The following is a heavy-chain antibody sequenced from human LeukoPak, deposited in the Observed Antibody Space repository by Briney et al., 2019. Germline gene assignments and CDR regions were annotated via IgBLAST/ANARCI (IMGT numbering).Heavy chain of an antibody. J-gene: IGHJ4*02. Sequence: ASVKVSCKASGGTFSSYAISWVRQAPGQGLEGMGWISAYNGNTNYAQKLQGRVTMTTDTSTSTAYMELRSLRSDDTAVYYCARVIGYCSSTSCPGPLDYWGQGTLVTVSS. V-gene: IGHV1-18*01. CDR3: ARVIGYCSSTSCPGPLDY. CDR2: ISAYNGNT. D-gene: IGHD2-2*01. CDR1: GGTFSSYA.